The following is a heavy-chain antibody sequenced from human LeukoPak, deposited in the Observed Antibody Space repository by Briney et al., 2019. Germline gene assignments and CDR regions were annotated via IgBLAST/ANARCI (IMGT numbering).Heavy chain of an antibody. V-gene: IGHV3-15*01. CDR1: GFTFSNAW. CDR2: IKSKTDGGTT. CDR3: ARDPSNGAVY. Sequence: GGSLRLSCAASGFTFSNAWMSWVRQAPGKGLEWVGRIKSKTDGGTTDYAAPVKGRFTISRDNAKNSLYLQMNSLRAEDTAVYYCARDPSNGAVYWGQGTLVTVSS. J-gene: IGHJ4*02. D-gene: IGHD4/OR15-4a*01.